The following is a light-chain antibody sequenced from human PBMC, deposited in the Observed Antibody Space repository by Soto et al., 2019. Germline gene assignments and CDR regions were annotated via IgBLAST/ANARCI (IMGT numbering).Light chain of an antibody. Sequence: DIQMTQSPCSGPASVVGICNITFLASQDIGRWLAWYQHKPGKAPQLLIYTATTLQSGVPSRFSGSESGTDFTLTISSLQPEDCAIYFCQQANSFPITFGQGTRLEI. CDR3: QQANSFPIT. CDR1: QDIGRW. J-gene: IGKJ5*01. CDR2: TAT. V-gene: IGKV1-12*01.